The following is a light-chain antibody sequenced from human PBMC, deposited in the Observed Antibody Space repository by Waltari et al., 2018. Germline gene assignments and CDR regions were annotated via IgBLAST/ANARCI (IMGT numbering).Light chain of an antibody. Sequence: DIQMTQSPSSLSASVGDRVTITCRAIQSVNNYLHWYQQKAGKAPKLLIYGASSLHSGVPSRFSGGGSGTEFTLTISGLQAEDFATYYCEQGYVTPRTFGQGTKLEI. J-gene: IGKJ2*01. V-gene: IGKV1-39*01. CDR2: GAS. CDR3: EQGYVTPRT. CDR1: QSVNNY.